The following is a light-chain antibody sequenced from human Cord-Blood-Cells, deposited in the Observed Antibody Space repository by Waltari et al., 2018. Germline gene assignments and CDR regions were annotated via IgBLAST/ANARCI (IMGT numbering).Light chain of an antibody. CDR2: KDS. CDR3: YSAADNNVV. CDR1: VLAKKY. Sequence: SYELTLQSSVSVSPGQPARITCSGDVLAKKYARWFQQKPGQAPVLVIYKDSERPSGIPERFSGSSSGTTVTLTISGAQVEDEADYYCYSAADNNVVFGGGTKLTVL. V-gene: IGLV3-27*01. J-gene: IGLJ2*01.